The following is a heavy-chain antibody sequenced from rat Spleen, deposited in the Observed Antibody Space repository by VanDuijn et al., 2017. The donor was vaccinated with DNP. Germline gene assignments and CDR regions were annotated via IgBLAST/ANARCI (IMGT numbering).Heavy chain of an antibody. J-gene: IGHJ4*01. CDR3: ARYAPSASYAMDA. V-gene: IGHV5-31*01. Sequence: EVQLVESGGDLVQPGRSLNLSCVGSGFTFNKYWMTWIRQVPGKGLEWIASITSGDPHAYYPDSVKGRFTISRDNAKNTLYLQMNSLRSEDTATYYCARYAPSASYAMDAWGQGTSVTVSS. D-gene: IGHD4-3*01. CDR2: ITSGDPHA. CDR1: GFTFNKYW.